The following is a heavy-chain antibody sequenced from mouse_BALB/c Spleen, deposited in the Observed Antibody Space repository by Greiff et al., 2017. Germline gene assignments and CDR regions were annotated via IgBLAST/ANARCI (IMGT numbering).Heavy chain of an antibody. V-gene: IGHV3-2*02. Sequence: VQLQQSGPGLVKPSQSLSLTCTVTGYSITSDYAWNWIRQFPGNKLEWMGYISYSGSTSYNPSLKSRISITRDTSKNQFFLQLNSVTTEDTATYYCAREYRYFDYWGQGTTLTVSS. J-gene: IGHJ2*01. CDR1: GYSITSDYA. CDR3: AREYRYFDY. D-gene: IGHD5-1*01. CDR2: ISYSGST.